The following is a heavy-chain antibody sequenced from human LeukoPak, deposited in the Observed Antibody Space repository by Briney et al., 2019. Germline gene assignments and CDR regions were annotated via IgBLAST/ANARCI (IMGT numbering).Heavy chain of an antibody. V-gene: IGHV5-51*01. CDR1: GYSFTSYW. CDR2: IYPGDSDT. J-gene: IGHJ4*02. D-gene: IGHD3-22*01. Sequence: GESLKISCKGSGYSFTSYWIGWVRQMPGKGLEWMGIIYPGDSDTRYSPSFQGQVTISADKSISTAYLQWSSLKASDTAMYYCARHRGNYYDSSGYYPDYWGQGTLVTVSS. CDR3: ARHRGNYYDSSGYYPDY.